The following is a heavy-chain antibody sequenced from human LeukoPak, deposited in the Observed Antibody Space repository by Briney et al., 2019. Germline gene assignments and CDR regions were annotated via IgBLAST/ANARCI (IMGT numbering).Heavy chain of an antibody. D-gene: IGHD3-22*01. CDR3: AREYFDSNRRDYFDY. CDR2: ISAYNGNT. V-gene: IGHV1-18*01. J-gene: IGHJ4*02. Sequence: ASVKVSCKASGYTFTSYGISWVRQAPGQGLEWMGWISAYNGNTNYAQKLQGRVTMTTDTSTSTAYMELRSLRSDDTTVYYCAREYFDSNRRDYFDYWGQGTLVTVSS. CDR1: GYTFTSYG.